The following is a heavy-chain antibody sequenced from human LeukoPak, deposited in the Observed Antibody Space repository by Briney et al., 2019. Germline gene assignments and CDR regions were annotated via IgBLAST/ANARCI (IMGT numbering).Heavy chain of an antibody. Sequence: GGSLRLSCAASGFTFSSYSMSWVRQAPGKGLEWVSAISSSSGYIYYADSVKGRFTISRDNAKNSLYLQMNSLRAEDTAVYYSARDSTRVYCSSTSCYRTWFDPWGQGTLVTVS. V-gene: IGHV3-21*01. CDR1: GFTFSSYS. CDR2: ISSSSGYI. J-gene: IGHJ5*02. D-gene: IGHD2-2*01. CDR3: ARDSTRVYCSSTSCYRTWFDP.